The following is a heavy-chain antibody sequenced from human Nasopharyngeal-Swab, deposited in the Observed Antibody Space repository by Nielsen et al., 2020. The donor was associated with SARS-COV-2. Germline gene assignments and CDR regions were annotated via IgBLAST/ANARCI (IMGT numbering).Heavy chain of an antibody. D-gene: IGHD2-15*01. Sequence: GGSLRLSCAASGFTFSSYWMHWVRQPPGKGLQWVSRINTDETTTNYADSVRGRFTISRDNAKNTLYLQMNSLRADDTAVYYCARDVGGRDNYWGQGALVTVSS. J-gene: IGHJ4*02. V-gene: IGHV3-74*01. CDR2: INTDETTT. CDR1: GFTFSSYW. CDR3: ARDVGGRDNY.